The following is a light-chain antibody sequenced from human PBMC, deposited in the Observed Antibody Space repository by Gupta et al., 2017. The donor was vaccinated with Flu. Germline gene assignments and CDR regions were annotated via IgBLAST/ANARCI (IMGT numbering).Light chain of an antibody. V-gene: IGLV1-47*01. Sequence: QSVLTQPPPPSGTPGHRVTFSWSGSTSNIGSNYVYWYQQLPGTAPKLLIYRNNQRPSGVPDRFSGSKSGTSASLAISGPRSEDEADYYCAAWDDSLSGRVFGGGTKLTVL. CDR3: AAWDDSLSGRV. CDR1: TSNIGSNY. J-gene: IGLJ3*02. CDR2: RNN.